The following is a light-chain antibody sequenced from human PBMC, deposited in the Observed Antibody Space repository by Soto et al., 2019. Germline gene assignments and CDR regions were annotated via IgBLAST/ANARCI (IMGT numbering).Light chain of an antibody. V-gene: IGKV3-20*01. J-gene: IGKJ2*01. Sequence: IVLTQSPGTLSLSPGERATLSCRASQSVSSNYLAWYQQKPGQAPRLLIYGASSRATGIPDRFSGSGSGTDFTLTISRLEPEDFAVYYCHQYGSLYTFGQGTKLEIK. CDR1: QSVSSNY. CDR3: HQYGSLYT. CDR2: GAS.